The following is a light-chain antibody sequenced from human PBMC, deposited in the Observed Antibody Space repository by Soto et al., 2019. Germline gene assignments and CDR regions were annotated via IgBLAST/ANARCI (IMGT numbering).Light chain of an antibody. CDR2: DVS. CDR1: TGAVTSGHY. Sequence: QAVVTQEPSLTVSPGGTVTLTCGSNTGAVTSGHYPYWFQQKPGQAPRALIYDVSNQYSWTPARFSGSLLGGKAALTLSGGEAGDGADYYLLLSYNGVRVFGGGTKLTVL. J-gene: IGLJ2*01. V-gene: IGLV7-46*01. CDR3: LLSYNGVRV.